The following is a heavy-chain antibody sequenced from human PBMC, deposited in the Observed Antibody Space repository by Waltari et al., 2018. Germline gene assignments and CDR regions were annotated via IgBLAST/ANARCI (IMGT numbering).Heavy chain of an antibody. CDR1: GFTFSSYS. J-gene: IGHJ5*01. V-gene: IGHV3-48*01. Sequence: EVQLVESGGGLVQPGGSLRLSCAASGFTFSSYSMNWVRQAPGKGLEWVSYISSSSSTIYYADSVKGRFTISRDNAKNSLYLQMNSLRAEDTAVYYCARAAPWYWFDYWGQGTLVTVSS. D-gene: IGHD2-8*01. CDR2: ISSSSSTI. CDR3: ARAAPWYWFDY.